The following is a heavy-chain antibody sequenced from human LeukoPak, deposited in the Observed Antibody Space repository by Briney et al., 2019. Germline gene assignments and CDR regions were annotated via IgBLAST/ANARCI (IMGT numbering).Heavy chain of an antibody. CDR2: ISAYNGNT. Sequence: ASVKVSCKASGYTFSSYGITWVRQAPGQGLEWMGWISAYNGNTNYAQKIQDRVTMTTDTYTSTAYMELRRLRPDDKAVYYCAREEYVWGSYRDVDYWGQGTLVTVSS. CDR3: AREEYVWGSYRDVDY. V-gene: IGHV1-18*01. CDR1: GYTFSSYG. J-gene: IGHJ4*02. D-gene: IGHD3-16*02.